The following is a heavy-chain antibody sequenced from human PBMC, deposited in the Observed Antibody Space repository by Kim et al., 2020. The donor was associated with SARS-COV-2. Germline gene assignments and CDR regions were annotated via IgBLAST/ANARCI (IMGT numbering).Heavy chain of an antibody. CDR2: IRSNANSYAK. CDR1: GVGFSDYA. V-gene: IGHV3-73*01. CDR3: IRIPGTTLAFRDAYV. D-gene: IGHD3-3*02. J-gene: IGHJ3*02. Sequence: GGSLRLSCAPSGVGFSDYAMHWVRQASGKGLEWVGRIRSNANSYAKTYAASVQGRFSISRDDSKNAVHLQMNSLKTEDTDVYYCIRIPGTTLAFRDAYV.